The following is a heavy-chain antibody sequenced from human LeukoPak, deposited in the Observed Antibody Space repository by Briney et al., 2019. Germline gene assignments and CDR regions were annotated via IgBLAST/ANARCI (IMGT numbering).Heavy chain of an antibody. CDR3: ARESHYYDSSGYYGGYYYYGMDV. J-gene: IGHJ6*02. CDR2: ISISSSYI. D-gene: IGHD3-22*01. CDR1: GSTFSSYS. Sequence: GGCLRLSCAASGSTFSSYSINWVRQAPGKGLGWVSSISISSSYIYYTDSVKGRYTISRDNGKNSLYLQMNSLRAEDTAVYYCARESHYYDSSGYYGGYYYYGMDVWGQGTTVTVSS. V-gene: IGHV3-21*01.